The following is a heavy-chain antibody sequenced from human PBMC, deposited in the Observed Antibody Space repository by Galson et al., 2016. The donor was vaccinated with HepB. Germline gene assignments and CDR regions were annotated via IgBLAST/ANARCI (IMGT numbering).Heavy chain of an antibody. Sequence: ETLSLTCTVSGGSIRGSIYYWGWIRQPPGKGLERIGSIYHSGNTYYSPSPSPSLKSRVTISVDTSKNQFSLKLRSVTAADTAVYYCASHDDSDWDYWGQGTLVTVSP. CDR3: ASHDDSDWDY. CDR2: IYHSGNT. V-gene: IGHV4-39*01. D-gene: IGHD3-9*01. J-gene: IGHJ4*02. CDR1: GGSIRGSIYY.